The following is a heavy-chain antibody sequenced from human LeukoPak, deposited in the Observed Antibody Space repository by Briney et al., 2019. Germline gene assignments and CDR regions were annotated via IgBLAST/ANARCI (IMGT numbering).Heavy chain of an antibody. CDR3: ARVGNGDYRYYFYMDV. V-gene: IGHV3-21*04. J-gene: IGHJ6*03. D-gene: IGHD4-17*01. CDR1: GFTFSTYY. CDR2: ITTSSSYI. Sequence: GGSLSLSCAAFGFTFSTYYMNWVRQPPGKGLEWVSSITTSSSYIYYADSVKGRFTISRDNAKNSLYLQMNSLRAKDTAVYYCARVGNGDYRYYFYMDVWGKGTTVTISS.